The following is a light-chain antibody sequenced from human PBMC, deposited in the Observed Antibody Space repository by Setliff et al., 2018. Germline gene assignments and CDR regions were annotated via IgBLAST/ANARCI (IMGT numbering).Light chain of an antibody. J-gene: IGLJ1*01. CDR2: DVS. V-gene: IGLV2-14*03. CDR1: SSDVGSYDF. CDR3: SAYTSSSTYV. Sequence: QSVLTQPASVSESPGQSITISCSGTSSDVGSYDFVSWYQQDPGKAPKLIIYDVSSRPSGVSNRFSGSKAGNTASLTISGLQAEDEADYYCSAYTSSSTYVFGTGTKVTVL.